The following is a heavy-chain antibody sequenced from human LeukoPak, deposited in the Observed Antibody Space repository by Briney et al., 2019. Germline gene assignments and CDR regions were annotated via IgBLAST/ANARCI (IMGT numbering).Heavy chain of an antibody. Sequence: SETLSLTCAVYGGSLNGHYWSWIRQSPWKGLEWIGEGSDIGGTKFNPSLKSRVSISADTSKNQFSLKLTSMTAADTAVYYCAKNGQSGFSFDPWGQGTLVTVSS. D-gene: IGHD3-3*01. V-gene: IGHV4-34*01. CDR2: GSDIGGT. CDR3: AKNGQSGFSFDP. J-gene: IGHJ5*02. CDR1: GGSLNGHY.